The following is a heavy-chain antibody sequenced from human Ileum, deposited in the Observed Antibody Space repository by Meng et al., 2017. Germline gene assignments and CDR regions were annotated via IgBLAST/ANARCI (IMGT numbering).Heavy chain of an antibody. CDR3: AGVGGSGAFDY. V-gene: IGHV3-64*02. CDR1: GFTISTYS. D-gene: IGHD3-10*01. J-gene: IGHJ4*02. Sequence: GGSLRLSCAASGFTISTYSMHWVRQAPGKGLEYVSAISYNGGRTYYADSVEGRFTISRDDSTNTLSLQMGSLGVEDMAMYFCAGVGGSGAFDYWGQGTLVTVSS. CDR2: ISYNGGRT.